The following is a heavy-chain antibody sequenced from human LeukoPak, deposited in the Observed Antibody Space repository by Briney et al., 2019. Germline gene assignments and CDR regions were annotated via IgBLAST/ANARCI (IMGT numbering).Heavy chain of an antibody. J-gene: IGHJ6*03. CDR1: GGSNSSSSYY. Sequence: SETLSLTCNVSGGSNSSSSYYWRWIRQPPGKGLEWIGSIYYSESTYYNPSLNSRVPISVDPSKNQFSLKLSSVTAADTAVYYCARYPGFYYYYMDVWGKGTTVTVSS. CDR2: IYYSEST. CDR3: ARYPGFYYYYMDV. V-gene: IGHV4-39*07.